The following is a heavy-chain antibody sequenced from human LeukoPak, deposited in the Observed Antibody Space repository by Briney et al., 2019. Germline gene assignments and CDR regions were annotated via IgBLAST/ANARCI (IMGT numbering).Heavy chain of an antibody. Sequence: ASVKVSCKASGYTFTSYGISWVRQAPGQGLEWMGWISAYNGNTNYAQKLQGRVTMTTDTSTSTAYMELRSLRSDDTAVYYCARAFADCSSTSCQTLGNWFDPWGQGTLVTVSS. V-gene: IGHV1-18*01. CDR3: ARAFADCSSTSCQTLGNWFDP. CDR2: ISAYNGNT. D-gene: IGHD2-2*01. CDR1: GYTFTSYG. J-gene: IGHJ5*02.